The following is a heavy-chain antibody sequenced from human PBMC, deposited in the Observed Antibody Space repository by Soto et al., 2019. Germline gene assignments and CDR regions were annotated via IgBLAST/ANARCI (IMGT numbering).Heavy chain of an antibody. J-gene: IGHJ6*02. D-gene: IGHD3-22*01. CDR3: ARLLYYDSSGYYWAYYYYYGMDF. V-gene: IGHV5-51*01. CDR2: IYPGDSDT. CDR1: GYSFTSYW. Sequence: GESLKISCKGSGYSFTSYWIGWVRQMPGKGLEWMGIIYPGDSDTRYSPSFQGQVTISADKSISTAYLQWSSLKASDTAMYYCARLLYYDSSGYYWAYYYYYGMDFWGQGTTVTVSS.